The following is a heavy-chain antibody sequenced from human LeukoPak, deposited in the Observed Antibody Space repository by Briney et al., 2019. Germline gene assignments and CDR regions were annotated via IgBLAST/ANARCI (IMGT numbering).Heavy chain of an antibody. CDR1: GFTSRTNL. V-gene: IGHV3-23*01. CDR2: ITGSGGST. J-gene: IGHJ4*02. Sequence: PGGSLRLSCAASGFTSRTNLMSWARQAPGKGLEGLSVITGSGGSTHYADSVKGQFTISKANTKNILYLQLKDRRAQVRAVFYCAKAGSGSFYYWGQGTLVTVSS. CDR3: AKAGSGSFYY. D-gene: IGHD1-26*01.